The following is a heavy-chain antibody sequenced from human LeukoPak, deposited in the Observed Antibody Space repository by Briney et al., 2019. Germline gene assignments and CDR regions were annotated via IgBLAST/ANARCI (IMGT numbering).Heavy chain of an antibody. D-gene: IGHD3-22*01. Sequence: SVKVSCKASGGTFSSYAISWVRQAPGQGLEWMGGIIPIFGTANYAQKFQGRVTITADESTSTAYMELSSLRSEDTAVYYCAKYSSGYYGLDYWGQGTLVTVSS. J-gene: IGHJ4*02. CDR1: GGTFSSYA. V-gene: IGHV1-69*13. CDR3: AKYSSGYYGLDY. CDR2: IIPIFGTA.